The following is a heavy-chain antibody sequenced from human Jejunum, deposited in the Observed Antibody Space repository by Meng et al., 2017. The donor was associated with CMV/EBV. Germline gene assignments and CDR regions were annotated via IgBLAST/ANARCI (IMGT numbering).Heavy chain of an antibody. CDR3: ARGRGNQPLFDF. CDR1: GGSFSTYT. Sequence: HVQVGQSGAEVKKPGFSVKVACKTSGGSFSTYTFSWVRHAPGQGLEWMGGLIPVLNKAKSAPRFQDRVTFTADETTTTAYMELSSLTFEDTAVYFCARGRGNQPLFDFWGQGTLVTVSS. J-gene: IGHJ4*02. V-gene: IGHV1-69*10. CDR2: LIPVLNKA. D-gene: IGHD2/OR15-2a*01.